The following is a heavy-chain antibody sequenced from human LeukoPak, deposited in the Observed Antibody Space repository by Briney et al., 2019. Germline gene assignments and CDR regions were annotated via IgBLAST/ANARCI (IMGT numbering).Heavy chain of an antibody. CDR2: IYYSGST. CDR1: GGSISSSSYY. Sequence: SETLSLTCTVSGGSISSSSYYWGWIRQPPGKGLEWIGSIYYSGSTYYNPSLKSRVTISVDTSKNQFSLKLSSVTAADTAVYYCARDQVFQVGGFLEWFDAFDIWGQGTMVTVSS. J-gene: IGHJ3*02. D-gene: IGHD3-3*01. CDR3: ARDQVFQVGGFLEWFDAFDI. V-gene: IGHV4-39*02.